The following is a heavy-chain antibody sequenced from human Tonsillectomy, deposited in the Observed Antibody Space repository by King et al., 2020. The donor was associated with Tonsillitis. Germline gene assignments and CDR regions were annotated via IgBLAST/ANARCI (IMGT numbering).Heavy chain of an antibody. J-gene: IGHJ4*02. V-gene: IGHV1-2*02. CDR2: INPNSGGT. D-gene: IGHD2-8*01. Sequence: VQLVESGAEVKKPGASVKVSCKASEYTFIDYYMHWVRQAPGQGLEWMGWINPNSGGTNYAQKFQGRVTMTRDTSISTAYMELSRLRSDDTAVYYCARGLWVYDVSSVAFGGQGPLVTVPS. CDR1: EYTFIDYY. CDR3: ARGLWVYDVSSVAF.